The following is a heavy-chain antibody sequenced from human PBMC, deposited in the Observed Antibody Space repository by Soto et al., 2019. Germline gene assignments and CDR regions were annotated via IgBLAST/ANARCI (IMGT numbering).Heavy chain of an antibody. J-gene: IGHJ6*03. V-gene: IGHV3-9*01. CDR2: ISWNSASI. CDR3: AKDQVLGATAYYFYYMDV. Sequence: GGSLRLSCAASGFIFEDYAMHWVRQAPGKGLEWVSGISWNSASIDYADSVKGRFTVSRDNAKKSLYLQMNSLRPEDTALYYCAKDQVLGATAYYFYYMDVWGKGTAVTVSS. D-gene: IGHD2-15*01. CDR1: GFIFEDYA.